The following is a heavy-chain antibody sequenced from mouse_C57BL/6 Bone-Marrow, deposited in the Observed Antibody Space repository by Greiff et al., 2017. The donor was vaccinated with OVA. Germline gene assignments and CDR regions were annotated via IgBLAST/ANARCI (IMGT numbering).Heavy chain of an antibody. CDR2: INPNYGTT. Sequence: EVQLQQSGPELVKPGASVKISCKASGYSFTDYNMNWVKQSNGKSLEWIGVINPNYGTTSYNQKFKGKATLTVDQSSSTAYMQLNSLTSEDSAVYYGARVNYGSRDWYFDVWGTGTTVTVSS. CDR3: ARVNYGSRDWYFDV. J-gene: IGHJ1*03. D-gene: IGHD1-1*01. V-gene: IGHV1-39*01. CDR1: GYSFTDYN.